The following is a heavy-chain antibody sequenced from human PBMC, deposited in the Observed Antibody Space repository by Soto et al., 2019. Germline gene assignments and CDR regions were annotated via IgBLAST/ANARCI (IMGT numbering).Heavy chain of an antibody. CDR3: EKDIQIAVAGTWYDYYYYGMDV. Sequence: GGSLRLSCAASGFTFSSYGMHWVRQAPGKGLEWVAVISYDGSNKYYADSVKGRFTISRDNSKNTLYLQMNSLRAEDTAVYYCEKDIQIAVAGTWYDYYYYGMDVWGQGTTVTVSS. D-gene: IGHD6-19*01. J-gene: IGHJ6*02. CDR1: GFTFSSYG. V-gene: IGHV3-30*18. CDR2: ISYDGSNK.